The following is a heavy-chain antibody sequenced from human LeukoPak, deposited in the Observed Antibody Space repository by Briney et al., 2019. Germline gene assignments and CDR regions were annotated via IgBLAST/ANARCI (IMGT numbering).Heavy chain of an antibody. D-gene: IGHD1-26*01. CDR2: ISGSGGST. V-gene: IGHV3-23*01. J-gene: IGHJ4*02. CDR3: AKDHGATHGESDY. CDR1: GFTFSSYA. Sequence: SGGSLRLSCAASGFTFSSYAMSWVRQAPGKGLEWVSAISGSGGSTYYADSVKGRFTISRDNSKNTLYLQMNSLRAEDTAVYYCAKDHGATHGESDYWGQGTLVTVSS.